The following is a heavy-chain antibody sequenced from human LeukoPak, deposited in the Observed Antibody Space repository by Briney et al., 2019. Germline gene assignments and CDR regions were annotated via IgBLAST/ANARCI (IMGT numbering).Heavy chain of an antibody. D-gene: IGHD3-10*01. J-gene: IGHJ4*02. CDR2: IIPIFGTA. CDR1: GGTFSSYA. CDR3: ARGRITMDRGVGTSFDY. Sequence: ASVKVSCKASGGTFSSYAISWVRQAPGQGLEWMGRIIPIFGTANYAQKFQGRVTITTDESTSTAYMELSSLRSEDTAVYYCARGRITMDRGVGTSFDYWGQGTLVTVSS. V-gene: IGHV1-69*05.